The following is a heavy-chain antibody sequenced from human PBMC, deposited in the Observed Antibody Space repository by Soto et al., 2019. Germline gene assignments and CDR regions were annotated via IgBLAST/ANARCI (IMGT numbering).Heavy chain of an antibody. Sequence: GGSLRLSCAASGFTFSSYSMNWVRQAPGKGLEWVSSISSSSSYIYYADSVKGRFTISRDNAKNSLYLQMNSLRAEDTAVYYCASQALGYDFWSGYDRRWFDPWGQGTLVTVSS. D-gene: IGHD3-3*01. CDR1: GFTFSSYS. CDR2: ISSSSSYI. J-gene: IGHJ5*02. CDR3: ASQALGYDFWSGYDRRWFDP. V-gene: IGHV3-21*01.